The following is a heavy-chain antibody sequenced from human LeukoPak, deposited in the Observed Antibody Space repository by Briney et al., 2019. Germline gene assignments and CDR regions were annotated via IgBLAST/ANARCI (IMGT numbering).Heavy chain of an antibody. CDR2: IYTSGST. Sequence: PSETLSLTCTVSGDSIRNYYWSWIRQPARKGLEWIGRIYTSGSTNYNPSLKSRVTMSVDTSKNQSSLRLSSVTAADTAVYYCAREGTYCSRTSCYDSFLDYWGQGTLVTVSS. D-gene: IGHD2-2*01. CDR1: GDSIRNYY. CDR3: AREGTYCSRTSCYDSFLDY. J-gene: IGHJ4*02. V-gene: IGHV4-4*07.